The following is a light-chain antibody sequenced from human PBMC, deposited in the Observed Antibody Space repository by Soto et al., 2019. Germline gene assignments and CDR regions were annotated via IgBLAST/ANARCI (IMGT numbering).Light chain of an antibody. CDR3: QQLNVYPST. CDR1: QSISSW. CDR2: KAS. V-gene: IGKV1-5*03. J-gene: IGKJ4*01. Sequence: DIQMTQSPSTLSASVGDRVTITCRASQSISSWLAWYQQKPGKAPNLLIYKASSLESGVPSRFSGSGSGTDFTLTITSLQPEDFATYYCQQLNVYPSTFGGGTKVDIK.